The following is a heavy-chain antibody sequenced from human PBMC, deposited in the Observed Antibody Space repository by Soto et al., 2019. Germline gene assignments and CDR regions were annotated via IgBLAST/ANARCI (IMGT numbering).Heavy chain of an antibody. CDR3: ARGSLASYYGSGSHGVGMDV. J-gene: IGHJ6*02. Sequence: QVQLVQSGAEVKKPGASVKVSCKASGYTFTSYGISWVRQAPGQGLEWMGWISAYNGNTNYAQKLQGRVTMTTDTSTCTXYXKLRSLRSDDTAVYYCARGSLASYYGSGSHGVGMDVWGQGTTVTVSS. V-gene: IGHV1-18*01. CDR2: ISAYNGNT. CDR1: GYTFTSYG. D-gene: IGHD3-10*01.